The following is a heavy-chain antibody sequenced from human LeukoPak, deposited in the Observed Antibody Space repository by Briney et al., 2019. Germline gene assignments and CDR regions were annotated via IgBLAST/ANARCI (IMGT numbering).Heavy chain of an antibody. Sequence: GGSLRLSCAASGFTVSSNYMSWVRQAPGKGLEWVSVIYSGGSTYYADSVKGRFTISRDNSKNTLYLQMNSLRAEDTAVCYCARERYGGPDAFDIWGQGTMVTVSS. CDR1: GFTVSSNY. D-gene: IGHD4-23*01. J-gene: IGHJ3*02. CDR2: IYSGGST. V-gene: IGHV3-66*02. CDR3: ARERYGGPDAFDI.